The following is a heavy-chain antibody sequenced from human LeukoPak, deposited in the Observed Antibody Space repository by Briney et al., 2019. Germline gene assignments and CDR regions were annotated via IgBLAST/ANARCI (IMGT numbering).Heavy chain of an antibody. CDR3: ARDRGGGSYYRYDAFDI. D-gene: IGHD1-26*01. CDR1: GGSIINYY. J-gene: IGHJ3*02. CDR2: IYYSGST. Sequence: SSQTLSLTCTVSGGSIINYYWSWIRQPPGKGLEWIGYIYYSGSTNYNPSLKSRVTISVDTSKNQFSLKLNSVTAADTAVYYCARDRGGGSYYRYDAFDIWGQGTMVTVSS. V-gene: IGHV4-59*01.